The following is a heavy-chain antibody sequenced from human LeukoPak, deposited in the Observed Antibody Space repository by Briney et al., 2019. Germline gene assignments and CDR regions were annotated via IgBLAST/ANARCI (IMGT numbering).Heavy chain of an antibody. J-gene: IGHJ6*01. CDR1: GFTLSSYA. CDR2: ISGSGGST. CDR3: AKSYSGSYYYYYGMDV. Sequence: PGGSLRLSCAASGFTLSSYAMSWVRQAPGKGLEWVSDISGSGGSTYYADSVKGRFTISRDNAKNTLYLQMNSLRAEDTAVYYCAKSYSGSYYYYYGMDVCGEGTPVSASS. D-gene: IGHD1-26*01. V-gene: IGHV3-23*01.